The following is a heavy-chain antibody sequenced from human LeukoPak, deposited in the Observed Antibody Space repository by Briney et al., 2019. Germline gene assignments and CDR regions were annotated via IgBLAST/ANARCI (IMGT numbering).Heavy chain of an antibody. CDR1: GYTFTSYG. D-gene: IGHD5-18*01. CDR3: ARNRLQLSLFGDLDY. Sequence: GSVKVSCKASGYTFTSYGISWVRQAPGQGLEWMGWISAYNGNTNYAQKLQGRVTMTTDTSTSTAYMDLSSLRSDDTAVYYCARNRLQLSLFGDLDYWGQGTLVTVSS. CDR2: ISAYNGNT. V-gene: IGHV1-18*01. J-gene: IGHJ4*02.